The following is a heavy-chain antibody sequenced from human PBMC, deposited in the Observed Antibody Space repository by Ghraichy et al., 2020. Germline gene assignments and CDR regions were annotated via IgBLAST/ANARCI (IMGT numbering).Heavy chain of an antibody. CDR1: GFTRSRYW. CDR2: IKQDGSEK. D-gene: IGHD2-2*01. V-gene: IGHV3-7*03. J-gene: IGHJ4*02. CDR3: AYSTMSAGC. Sequence: GGSLRLSCAGSGFTRSRYWRNWLRHALLKGLEWVANIKQDGSEKNYVDSVKGRFIISRDNAKNSLHLQMSSLRAEDTALYYCAYSTMSAGCWGQGTLVTVSS.